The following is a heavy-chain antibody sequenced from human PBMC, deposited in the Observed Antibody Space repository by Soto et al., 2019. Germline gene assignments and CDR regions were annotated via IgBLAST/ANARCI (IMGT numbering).Heavy chain of an antibody. D-gene: IGHD2-2*01. J-gene: IGHJ4*02. CDR2: ISAYNGNT. CDR3: AIIVVVLAYRDY. Sequence: VKVSCKASGYTFTSDGISWVRQAPGQGLEWMGWISAYNGNTNYAQKLQGRVTMTTDTSTSTAYMELRSLRSDDTAVYYCAIIVVVLAYRDYWGQGTLVTVSS. V-gene: IGHV1-18*01. CDR1: GYTFTSDG.